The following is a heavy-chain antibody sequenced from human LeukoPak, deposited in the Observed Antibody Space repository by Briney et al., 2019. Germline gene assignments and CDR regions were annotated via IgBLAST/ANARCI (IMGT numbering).Heavy chain of an antibody. D-gene: IGHD6-19*01. CDR3: ARDSRAVAADFDY. J-gene: IGHJ4*02. Sequence: GGSLRLSCAASEFTFSTYWMSWVRQAPGKGLEWVANIKQDGSEKYYVDSVKGRFTISRDNAKNSLYLQMNSLRAEDTAEYFCARDSRAVAADFDYWGQGTLVTVSS. CDR2: IKQDGSEK. CDR1: EFTFSTYW. V-gene: IGHV3-7*01.